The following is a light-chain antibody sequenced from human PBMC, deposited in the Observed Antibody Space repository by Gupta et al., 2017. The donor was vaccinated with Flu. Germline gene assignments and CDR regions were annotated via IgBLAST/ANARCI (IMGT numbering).Light chain of an antibody. CDR1: SSDVGAYNY. CDR2: EVS. Sequence: QSALTQPASVSGSPGQSITISCTGTSSDVGAYNYVSWHQHHPGKAPKLRMYEVSNRPSGVSNRFYGAKSGNTGSLTISGLQAEDEAKYYCSSYTGSSTVVGGGNRVTVL. CDR3: SSYTGSSTV. J-gene: IGLJ2*01. V-gene: IGLV2-14*01.